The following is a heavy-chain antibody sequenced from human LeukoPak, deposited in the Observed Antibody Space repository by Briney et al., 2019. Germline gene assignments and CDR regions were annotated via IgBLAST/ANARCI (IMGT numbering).Heavy chain of an antibody. D-gene: IGHD3-16*01. CDR3: ARASTYDYVWGRRSVLYYFDY. Sequence: SETLSLTCAVYGGSFGGYYWSWIRQPPGKGLEWIGEINHSGSTNYNPSLKSRVTISVDTSKNQFSLKLSSVTAADTAVYYCARASTYDYVWGRRSVLYYFDYWGQGTLVTVSS. V-gene: IGHV4-34*01. J-gene: IGHJ4*02. CDR1: GGSFGGYY. CDR2: INHSGST.